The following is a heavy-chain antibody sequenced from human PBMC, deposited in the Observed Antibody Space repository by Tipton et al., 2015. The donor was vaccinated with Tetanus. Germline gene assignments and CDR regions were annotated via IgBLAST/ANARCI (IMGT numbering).Heavy chain of an antibody. J-gene: IGHJ4*02. D-gene: IGHD3-22*01. CDR2: IYYSGST. CDR1: GGSISSGDYY. V-gene: IGHV4-30-4*01. Sequence: TLSLTCTVSGGSISSGDYYWSWIRQPPGKGLEWIGYIYYSGSTYYNPSLKSRVTISVDTSKNQFSLKLSSVTAADTAVYYCARDTDSSCGGVGFWGQGTLVTVS. CDR3: ARDTDSSCGGVGF.